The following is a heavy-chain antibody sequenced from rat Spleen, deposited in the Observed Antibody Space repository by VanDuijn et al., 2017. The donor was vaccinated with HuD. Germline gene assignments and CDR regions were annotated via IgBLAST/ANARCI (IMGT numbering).Heavy chain of an antibody. Sequence: EVQLQESGPGLVKPSQSLSLTCSVTGYSITSSYRWNWIRKFPGNKLEWMGYINSAGTTNYNPSLKSRISITRDTSKNQFFLQLNSVTTEDTATYYCASLYSSYSLYYFDYWGQGVMVTVSS. CDR3: ASLYSSYSLYYFDY. CDR2: INSAGTT. D-gene: IGHD1-2*01. CDR1: GYSITSSYR. J-gene: IGHJ2*01. V-gene: IGHV3-3*01.